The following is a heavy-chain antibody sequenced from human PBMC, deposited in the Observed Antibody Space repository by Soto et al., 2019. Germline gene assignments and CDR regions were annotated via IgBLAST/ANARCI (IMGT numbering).Heavy chain of an antibody. V-gene: IGHV1-18*01. CDR1: GYSFTSDG. CDR3: ARFSKYGSATYLQPYYFGMDV. J-gene: IGHJ6*02. CDR2: ISTYNVNT. D-gene: IGHD3-10*01. Sequence: QVQLVQSGAEVKKPGASVKVSCKASGYSFTSDGISWVRQAPGQGLEWVGWISTYNVNTNYAQKFQGRVFMTTDTSTSTAYMELRSLRSDDTAVYYCARFSKYGSATYLQPYYFGMDVWGQGTTVTVSS.